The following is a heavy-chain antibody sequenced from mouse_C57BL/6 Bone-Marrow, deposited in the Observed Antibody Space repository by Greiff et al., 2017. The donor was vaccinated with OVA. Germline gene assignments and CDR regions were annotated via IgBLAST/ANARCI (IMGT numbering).Heavy chain of an antibody. D-gene: IGHD3-2*02. CDR2: ISSGGSYT. CDR3: ARHSSGYGDYYAMDY. V-gene: IGHV5-6*01. CDR1: GFTFSSYG. Sequence: EVQLQESGGDLVKPGGSLKLSCAASGFTFSSYGMSWVRQTPDKRLEWVATISSGGSYTYYPDSVKGRFTISRDNAKNTLYLQMSSLKSEDTAMYYCARHSSGYGDYYAMDYWGQGTSVTVSS. J-gene: IGHJ4*01.